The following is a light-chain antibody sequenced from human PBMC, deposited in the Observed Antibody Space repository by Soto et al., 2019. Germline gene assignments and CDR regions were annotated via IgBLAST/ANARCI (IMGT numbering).Light chain of an antibody. CDR2: AAS. CDR1: QGISNY. Sequence: IHMTQSPSSLSASLVDRVTITFRASQGISNYLAWYQQKPGKVPKLLIYAASTLQSGVPSRFSGSGSGTDFTLTISSLQPEDVATYYCQKYNSALTFGQGTRLEIK. CDR3: QKYNSALT. V-gene: IGKV1-27*01. J-gene: IGKJ5*01.